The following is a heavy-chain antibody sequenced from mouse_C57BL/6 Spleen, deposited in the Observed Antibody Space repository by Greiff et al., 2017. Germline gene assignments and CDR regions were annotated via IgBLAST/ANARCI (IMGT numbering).Heavy chain of an antibody. CDR3: ARSKGYDRGLMDY. D-gene: IGHD2-2*01. CDR1: GYTFTSYW. CDR2: IHPNSGST. J-gene: IGHJ4*01. V-gene: IGHV1-64*01. Sequence: VQLQQSGAELVKPGASVKLSCKASGYTFTSYWMHWVKPRPGQGLEWIGMIHPNSGSTNYNEKFKSKATLTVDKSSSTAYMQLSSLTSEDSAVYYCARSKGYDRGLMDYWGQGTSVTVSS.